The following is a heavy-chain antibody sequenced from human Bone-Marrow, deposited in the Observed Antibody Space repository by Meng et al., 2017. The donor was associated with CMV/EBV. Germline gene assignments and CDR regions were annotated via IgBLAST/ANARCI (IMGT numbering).Heavy chain of an antibody. CDR2: IIPILGIA. V-gene: IGHV1-69*10. CDR1: GGTFSSCA. CDR3: ASDPYCSSTSCYTGNYYYYGMDV. J-gene: IGHJ6*02. D-gene: IGHD2-2*02. Sequence: SVKVSCKASGGTFSSCAISWVRQAPGQGLEWMGGIIPILGIANYAQKFQGRVTITADKSTSTAYMELSSLRSEDTAVYYCASDPYCSSTSCYTGNYYYYGMDVWGQGTTVTVSS.